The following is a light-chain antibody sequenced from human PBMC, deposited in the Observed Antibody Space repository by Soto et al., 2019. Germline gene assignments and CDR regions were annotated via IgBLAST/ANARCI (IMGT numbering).Light chain of an antibody. Sequence: DIVLTQSPGTLSLSPGERATLSCRASQSVRSRYIAWYQQKPGQAPRLLIYGSSSRPPGIPDRVSGSGSGTEFTLTISRLGPEDFAVYYCQQYGTSPQTFGQGTKVEIK. CDR2: GSS. CDR3: QQYGTSPQT. V-gene: IGKV3-20*01. CDR1: QSVRSRY. J-gene: IGKJ1*01.